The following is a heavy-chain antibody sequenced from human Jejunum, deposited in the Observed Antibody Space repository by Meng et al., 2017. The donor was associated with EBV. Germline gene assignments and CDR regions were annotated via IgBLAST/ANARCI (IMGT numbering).Heavy chain of an antibody. D-gene: IGHD1-14*01. CDR1: TDFISSYEW. CDR2: INQVGST. V-gene: IGHV4-4*02. J-gene: IGHJ4*02. Sequence: QAHSQEAGPGLVKPSGTRPLPCAVPTDFISSYEWWSWVRQPPGKGLEWLGEINQVGSTYYNPSLKSRVTISIDTSKRQFSLRLNSMTAADTAVYYCARASSERLLDYWGQGTLVTVSS. CDR3: ARASSERLLDY.